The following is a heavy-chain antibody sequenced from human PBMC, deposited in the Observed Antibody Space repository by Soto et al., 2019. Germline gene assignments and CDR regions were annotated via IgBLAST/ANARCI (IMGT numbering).Heavy chain of an antibody. D-gene: IGHD4-17*01. CDR2: VYYSGTT. CDR3: ARGVPVRFDY. V-gene: IGHV4-59*12. CDR1: GGSISTYY. J-gene: IGHJ4*02. Sequence: SETLSLTCTVSGGSISTYYWSWIRQPPGKGLEWIGYVYYSGTTNYNPSLKSRVTISVDTSKNQFSLKLSSVTAADTAVYYCARGVPVRFDYWGQGTLVTVSS.